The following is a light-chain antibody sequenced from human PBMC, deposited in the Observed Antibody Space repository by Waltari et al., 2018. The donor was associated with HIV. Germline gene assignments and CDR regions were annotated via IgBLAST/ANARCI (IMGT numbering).Light chain of an antibody. Sequence: QSVLTQPPSVSGAPGQRVTISCTGSSSNIESGYDVHWYQQLPVTAPKLLIYGNTNRPSGFPDRFSGSKSGTSASLAITGLQAEDEADYYCQSLRVFGGGTKLTVL. J-gene: IGLJ2*01. CDR3: QSLRV. CDR1: SSNIESGYD. V-gene: IGLV1-40*01. CDR2: GNT.